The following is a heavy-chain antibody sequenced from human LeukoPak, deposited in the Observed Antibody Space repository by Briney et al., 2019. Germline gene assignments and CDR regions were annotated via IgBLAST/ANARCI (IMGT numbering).Heavy chain of an antibody. CDR3: ASKNYVWGSYRYKDAFDI. D-gene: IGHD3-16*02. Sequence: ASVKVSCKASGYTFTGYYMHWVRQAPGQGLEWMGWINPNSGGTNYAQKFQGWVTMTRDTSISTAYMELSRLRSDDTAVYYCASKNYVWGSYRYKDAFDIWGQGTMVTVSS. V-gene: IGHV1-2*04. CDR1: GYTFTGYY. CDR2: INPNSGGT. J-gene: IGHJ3*02.